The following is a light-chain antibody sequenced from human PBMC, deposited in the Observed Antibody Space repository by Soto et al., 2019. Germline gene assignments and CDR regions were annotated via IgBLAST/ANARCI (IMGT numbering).Light chain of an antibody. CDR1: SSDVGYYNY. V-gene: IGLV2-11*01. CDR2: DVS. Sequence: QSVLTQPRSVSGSPGQSVTISCTGTSSDVGYYNYVSWYQQHPGTAPKLMIYDVSMRPSGVPDRFSGSKSGNTASLTISGLQAEDEAYYYCCSYAGSYTFYVFGTGTKVTVL. CDR3: CSYAGSYTFYV. J-gene: IGLJ1*01.